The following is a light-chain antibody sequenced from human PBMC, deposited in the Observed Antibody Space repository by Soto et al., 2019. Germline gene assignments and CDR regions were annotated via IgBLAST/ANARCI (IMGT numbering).Light chain of an antibody. CDR2: AAS. J-gene: IGKJ2*01. CDR1: QSISSY. V-gene: IGKV1-39*01. CDR3: QQSYSTPQT. Sequence: QMTPSPSSLSASVGDRVTITCRSSQSISSYLHWYQQKPGQAPKPLLYAASSLQSGVPSRFSGSGSGTDFTLTISSLQPEDFATYYCQQSYSTPQTFGQGTKLEIK.